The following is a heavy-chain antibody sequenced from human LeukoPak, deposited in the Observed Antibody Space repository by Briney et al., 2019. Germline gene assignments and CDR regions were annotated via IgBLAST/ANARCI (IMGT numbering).Heavy chain of an antibody. Sequence: SQTISLTSAIAAPSVSSNSAAWNWIRQSPSRGLEWLGRTYYRCKWYDDYAVSTKSRIPINPGTSKNQFSLQLNSVTPEDTAVYYCARDRSGSSGGTLYAFDIWGQGTMVIVSS. V-gene: IGHV6-1*01. CDR3: ARDRSGSSGGTLYAFDI. CDR2: TYYRCKWYD. CDR1: APSVSSNSAA. J-gene: IGHJ3*02. D-gene: IGHD1-26*01.